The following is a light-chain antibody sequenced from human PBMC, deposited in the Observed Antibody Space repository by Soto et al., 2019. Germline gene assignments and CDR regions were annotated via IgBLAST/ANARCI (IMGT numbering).Light chain of an antibody. CDR3: QSFDSRLSGSV. CDR1: SSNIGAGYD. J-gene: IGLJ1*01. V-gene: IGLV1-40*03. CDR2: GNS. Sequence: QAVVTQPPSVSGAPGQRVTISCTGSSSNIGAGYDVHWYQQLPGTAPKLLIYGNSNRPSGVPDRFSGSQSGASASLAITGLQADDEADYYCQSFDSRLSGSVFGTGTKLTVL.